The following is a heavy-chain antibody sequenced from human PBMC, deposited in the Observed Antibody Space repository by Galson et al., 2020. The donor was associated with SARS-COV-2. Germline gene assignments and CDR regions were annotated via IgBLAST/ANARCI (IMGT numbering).Heavy chain of an antibody. D-gene: IGHD3-22*01. Sequence: SQASETLSLTCVVYGGSFSGYYWSWIRQPPGKGLEWIGEINHSGSTNYNPSLKSRVTISVDTSKNQFSLKLSSVTAADTAVYYCASGMIVVGSYGMDVWGQGTTVTVSS. CDR3: ASGMIVVGSYGMDV. CDR2: INHSGST. CDR1: GGSFSGYY. V-gene: IGHV4-34*01. J-gene: IGHJ6*02.